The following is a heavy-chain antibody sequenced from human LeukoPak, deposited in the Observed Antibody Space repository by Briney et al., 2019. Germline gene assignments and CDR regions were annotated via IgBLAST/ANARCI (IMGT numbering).Heavy chain of an antibody. CDR3: ARRSGVHAFDM. CDR2: ISNIDSMR. D-gene: IGHD3-10*01. J-gene: IGHJ3*02. Sequence: PGGSLRLSCAASGFTFTDYYMSWIRQAPGKGLEWVSYISNIDSMRYYTDFVKGRFTISRDNAKNSLHLQLNSLRAEDTAVYYCARRSGVHAFDMWGQGTMVTVSP. V-gene: IGHV3-11*04. CDR1: GFTFTDYY.